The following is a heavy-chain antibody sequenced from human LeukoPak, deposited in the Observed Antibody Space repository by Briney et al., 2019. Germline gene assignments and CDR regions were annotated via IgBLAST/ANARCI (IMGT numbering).Heavy chain of an antibody. CDR2: IYYSGST. V-gene: IGHV4-39*01. CDR3: ARRGYYGSGSFDY. J-gene: IGHJ4*02. CDR1: GGSLSSSSYY. Sequence: SETLSLTCTVSGGSLSSSSYYWGWLRQPPGTGLEWVGSIYYSGSTYYNPSRKSRVTISVDTSKNQFSLKLSSVTAADTAVYYCARRGYYGSGSFDYWGQGTLVTVSS. D-gene: IGHD3-10*01.